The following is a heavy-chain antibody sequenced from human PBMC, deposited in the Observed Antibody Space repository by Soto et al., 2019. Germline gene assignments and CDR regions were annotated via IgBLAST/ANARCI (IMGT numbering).Heavy chain of an antibody. CDR2: ISAYNGNT. Sequence: GASVKVSCKASGYTFTSYGISWVRQAPGQGLEWMGWISAYNGNTNYAQKLQGRVTMTTDTSTSTAYMELRSLRSDDTAVYYCARVQYLSRYYYYYMDVWGKGTTVTVSS. J-gene: IGHJ6*03. CDR3: ARVQYLSRYYYYYMDV. CDR1: GYTFTSYG. D-gene: IGHD2-2*01. V-gene: IGHV1-18*01.